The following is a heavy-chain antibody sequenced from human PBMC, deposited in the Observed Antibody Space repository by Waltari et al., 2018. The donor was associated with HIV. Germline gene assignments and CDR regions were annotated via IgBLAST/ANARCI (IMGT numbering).Heavy chain of an antibody. D-gene: IGHD3-10*01. V-gene: IGHV4-39*01. CDR2: LHFSGDT. CDR3: VRMGSGIYFPTRIDF. Sequence: QVHLQESGPGLLKPAETLSLNCSVSGASIRGSGFYWDWIRHTPGKTLEWIGGLHFSGDTFYNPTLKRRVNISVDTSANQVSLTVESVTAADTAHYFCVRMGSGIYFPTRIDFWGQGTLVIVSS. J-gene: IGHJ1*01. CDR1: GASIRGSGFY.